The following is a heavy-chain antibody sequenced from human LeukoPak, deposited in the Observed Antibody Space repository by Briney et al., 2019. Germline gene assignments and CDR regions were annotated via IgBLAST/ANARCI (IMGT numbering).Heavy chain of an antibody. J-gene: IGHJ6*03. Sequence: SETLSLTCTVSGGSISSGSYYWIWIRQPAGKGLEWIGRIYTSGSTNYNPSLKSRVTISVDTSKNQFSLKLSSVTAADTAVYYCAGNYGDYQRPYYYYYMDVWGKGTTVTISS. D-gene: IGHD4-17*01. CDR2: IYTSGST. CDR3: AGNYGDYQRPYYYYYMDV. CDR1: GGSISSGSYY. V-gene: IGHV4-61*02.